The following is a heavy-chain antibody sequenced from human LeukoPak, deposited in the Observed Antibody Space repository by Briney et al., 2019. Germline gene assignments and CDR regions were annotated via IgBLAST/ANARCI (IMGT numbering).Heavy chain of an antibody. CDR3: AKGGATVIDY. CDR1: GFTFSNYW. D-gene: IGHD4-17*01. Sequence: PGGSLRLSRAASGFTFSNYWIHWVRQAPGNGLVWVSRINSDGSNTTSADSVKGRFTISRDNATNTLYLQMNSLRAEDTAVYYCAKGGATVIDYWGQGSLVTVSS. J-gene: IGHJ4*02. V-gene: IGHV3-74*01. CDR2: INSDGSNT.